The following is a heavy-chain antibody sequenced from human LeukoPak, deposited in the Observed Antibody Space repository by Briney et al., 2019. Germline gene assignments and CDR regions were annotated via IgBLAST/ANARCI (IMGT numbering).Heavy chain of an antibody. CDR2: INPNSGGT. D-gene: IGHD1-26*01. Sequence: ASVKVSCKASGYTFTGYYMHWVRQAPGQGLEWMGWINPNSGGTNYAQKFQGRVTMTRDTSISTAYMELSRLRSDDTAVYYCARQEIVGATGWFDPWGQGTLVTVSS. CDR3: ARQEIVGATGWFDP. CDR1: GYTFTGYY. J-gene: IGHJ5*02. V-gene: IGHV1-2*02.